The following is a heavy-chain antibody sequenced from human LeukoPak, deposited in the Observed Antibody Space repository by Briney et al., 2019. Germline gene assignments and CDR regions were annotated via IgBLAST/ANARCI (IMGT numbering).Heavy chain of an antibody. D-gene: IGHD6-19*01. V-gene: IGHV3-23*01. CDR1: GFTLSNYG. CDR2: ISGSGGST. J-gene: IGHJ4*02. Sequence: GGTLRLSCAASGFTLSNYGMNWVRQAPGKGLEWVSAISGSGGSTYYADSVKGRFTISRDNSKNTLYLQMNSLRAEDPAVYYCAKEPGYSSATGKDVLDDYWGQGTLVTVSS. CDR3: AKEPGYSSATGKDVLDDY.